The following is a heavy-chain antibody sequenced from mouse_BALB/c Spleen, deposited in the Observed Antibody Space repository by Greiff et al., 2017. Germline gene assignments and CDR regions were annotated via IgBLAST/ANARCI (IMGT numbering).Heavy chain of an antibody. CDR2: IWAGGST. CDR1: GFSLTSYG. CDR3: ASHTVVGDYAMDY. Sequence: VKVVESGPGLVAPSQSLSITCTVSGFSLTSYGVHWVRQPPGKGLEWLGVIWAGGSTNYNSALMSRLSISKDNSKSQVFLKMNSLQTDDTAMYYCASHTVVGDYAMDYWGQGTSVTVSS. V-gene: IGHV2-9*02. J-gene: IGHJ4*01. D-gene: IGHD1-1*01.